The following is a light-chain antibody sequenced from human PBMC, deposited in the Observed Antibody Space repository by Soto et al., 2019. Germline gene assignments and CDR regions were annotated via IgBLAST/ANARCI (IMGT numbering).Light chain of an antibody. V-gene: IGLV2-8*01. CDR3: SSYAGSHNWV. J-gene: IGLJ3*02. CDR2: DVS. Sequence: QSALTQPPSASGSPGQSVTISCTGTSSDVGAYNYVSWYQQHPGKAPKLMIYDVSKRPSGVPDRFSGSKSGNTASLTVSGLQAEDEADYYCSSYAGSHNWVFGGGTQLTVL. CDR1: SSDVGAYNY.